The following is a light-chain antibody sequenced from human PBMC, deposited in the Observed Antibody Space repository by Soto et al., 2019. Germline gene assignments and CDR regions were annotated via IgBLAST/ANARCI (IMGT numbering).Light chain of an antibody. J-gene: IGKJ1*01. CDR2: KAS. V-gene: IGKV1-5*03. CDR3: QQYISYRA. Sequence: DIQMTQSPSSLSASVGDRVTITCRASQSISSYLNWYQQKPGKAPKLLIYKASTLKSGVPSRFSGSGSGTDFTLTINGLQPDDFAIYYCQQYISYRAFGQGTKVDIK. CDR1: QSISSY.